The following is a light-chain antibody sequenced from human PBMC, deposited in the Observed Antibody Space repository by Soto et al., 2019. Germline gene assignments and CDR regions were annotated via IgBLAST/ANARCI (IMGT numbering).Light chain of an antibody. Sequence: SYELTQPPSVSVAPGETATITCGGHNIATYNVHWYQQRPGQAPVLVISYNSDRPSGIPLRISGSTSGNTATLTINRVEAGDEADYYCQVWDGDSDQPLVFGGGTKLTVL. V-gene: IGLV3-21*04. CDR3: QVWDGDSDQPLV. J-gene: IGLJ2*01. CDR1: NIATYN. CDR2: YNS.